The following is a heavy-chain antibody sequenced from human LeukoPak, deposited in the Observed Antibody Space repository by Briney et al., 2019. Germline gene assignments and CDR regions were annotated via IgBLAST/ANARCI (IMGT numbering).Heavy chain of an antibody. V-gene: IGHV3-7*01. Sequence: GGSLRLSCAASGFTFSRYWVSWVREAPGKGLEWVANIKKNGSDKYYVDSVNGRFTISRDNAKNLLYLQMNSLRAEDTAVYYCARDALYPYGMDVWGQGTTVAVSS. D-gene: IGHD2-2*02. CDR3: ARDALYPYGMDV. J-gene: IGHJ6*02. CDR1: GFTFSRYW. CDR2: IKKNGSDK.